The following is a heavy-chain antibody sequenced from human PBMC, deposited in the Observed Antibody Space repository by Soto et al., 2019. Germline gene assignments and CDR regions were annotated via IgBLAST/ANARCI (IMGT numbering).Heavy chain of an antibody. CDR2: IYYSGST. CDR1: GGSIRSYY. V-gene: IGHV4-59*08. Sequence: QVQLQESGPGLVKPSETLSLTCTVSGGSIRSYYWSWIRQPPGKGLEWIGYIYYSGSTNYNPSLKSRVTISVDTSKNHFSLKLSSGTAADTAVYYCARRYGSSFDYWGQGTMVTVSS. D-gene: IGHD3-10*01. J-gene: IGHJ4*02. CDR3: ARRYGSSFDY.